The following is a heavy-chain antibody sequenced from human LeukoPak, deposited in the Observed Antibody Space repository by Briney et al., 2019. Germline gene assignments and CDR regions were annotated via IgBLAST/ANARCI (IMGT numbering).Heavy chain of an antibody. Sequence: GGSLRLSCAASGFAVSSNYMSWVGQAPGKGLEWVSVIYSGGSTNYADSVKGRFTISRDNSKNTLFLQMNSLRAEDTAVYYCARLQSRSWYYWGQGTLVTVSS. CDR1: GFAVSSNY. V-gene: IGHV3-66*01. CDR3: ARLQSRSWYY. J-gene: IGHJ4*02. CDR2: IYSGGST. D-gene: IGHD6-13*01.